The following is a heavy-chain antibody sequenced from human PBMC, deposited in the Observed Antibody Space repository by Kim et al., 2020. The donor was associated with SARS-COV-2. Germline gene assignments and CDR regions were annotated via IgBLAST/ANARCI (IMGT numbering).Heavy chain of an antibody. CDR3: ARDPPRIRITTGGDAFDI. D-gene: IGHD3-10*01. J-gene: IGHJ3*02. V-gene: IGHV1-18*01. Sequence: ASVKVSCKASGYTFTSYGISWVRQAPGQGLEWMGWISAYNGNTNYAQKLQGRVTMTTDTSTSTAYMELRSLRSDDTAVYYCARDPPRIRITTGGDAFDIWGQGTMVTVSS. CDR1: GYTFTSYG. CDR2: ISAYNGNT.